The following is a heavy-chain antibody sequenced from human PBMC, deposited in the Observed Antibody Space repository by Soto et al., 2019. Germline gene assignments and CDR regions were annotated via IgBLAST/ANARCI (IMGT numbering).Heavy chain of an antibody. CDR3: ARGLVPNWSPTAWYFDL. CDR1: GGSFSGYY. V-gene: IGHV4-34*01. D-gene: IGHD1-20*01. Sequence: QVQLQQWGAGLLKPSETLSLTCAVYGGSFSGYYWSWIRQPPGKGLAWIGEINHSGSTTYNPSLKSRVTISIDTSKNQFSLKLSSVTAADTAVYYCARGLVPNWSPTAWYFDLWGRGTLVTVSS. J-gene: IGHJ2*01. CDR2: INHSGST.